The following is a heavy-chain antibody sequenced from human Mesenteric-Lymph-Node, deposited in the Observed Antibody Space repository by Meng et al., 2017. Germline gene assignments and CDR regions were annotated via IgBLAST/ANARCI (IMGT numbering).Heavy chain of an antibody. CDR1: GYTLTTYA. J-gene: IGHJ5*02. Sequence: QVQLVQSGSELKKPGASVKVSCKAFGYTLTTYAMNWVRQAPGQGLEWMGWINTNTGNPTYAQGFTGRFIFSLDTSVNMAYLQITSLKAEDTAVYYCVRGDWFDPWGQGTLVTVSS. V-gene: IGHV7-4-1*04. CDR2: INTNTGNP. CDR3: VRGDWFDP.